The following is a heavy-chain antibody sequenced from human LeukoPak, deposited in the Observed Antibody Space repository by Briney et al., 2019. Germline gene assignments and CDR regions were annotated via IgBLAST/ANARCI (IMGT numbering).Heavy chain of an antibody. J-gene: IGHJ3*02. CDR1: GGSISSYY. V-gene: IGHV4-59*01. CDR3: ARDRDNWNDGNAFDI. D-gene: IGHD1-1*01. Sequence: SETPSLTCTVSGGSISSYYWSWIRQPPGKGLEWIGYIYYSGSTNYNPSLKSRVTISVDTSKNQFSLKLSSVTAADTAVYYCARDRDNWNDGNAFDIWGQGTMVTVSS. CDR2: IYYSGST.